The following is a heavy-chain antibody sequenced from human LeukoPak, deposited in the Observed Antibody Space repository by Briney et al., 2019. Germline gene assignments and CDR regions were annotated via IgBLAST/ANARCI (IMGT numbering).Heavy chain of an antibody. D-gene: IGHD1-26*01. CDR3: AREPLSGSYFLVLDY. CDR2: ISSGSSYI. J-gene: IGHJ4*02. CDR1: GFTFSSYS. Sequence: PGGSLRLSCAASGFTFSSYSMNWVRQAPGKGLEWVSSISSGSSYIYYADSVKGRFTISRDNAKNSLYLQMNSLRAEDTAVYYCAREPLSGSYFLVLDYWGQGTLVTVSS. V-gene: IGHV3-21*01.